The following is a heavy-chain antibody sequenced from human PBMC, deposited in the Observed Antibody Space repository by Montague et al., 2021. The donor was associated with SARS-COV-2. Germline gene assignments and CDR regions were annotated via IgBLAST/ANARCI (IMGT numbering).Heavy chain of an antibody. CDR3: GRGVVAATPVVDY. D-gene: IGHD2-15*01. CDR2: IYASGGT. V-gene: IGHV4-4*07. J-gene: IGHJ4*02. Sequence: SETLSLTCTVSGDSISNFYWNWIRQPAGKGLEWIGRIYASGGTNYNPSLKSRVTMSVDTSKNQFSLKLNSVTAADTAVYYCGRGVVAATPVVDYWGRGTLVTVSS. CDR1: GDSISNFY.